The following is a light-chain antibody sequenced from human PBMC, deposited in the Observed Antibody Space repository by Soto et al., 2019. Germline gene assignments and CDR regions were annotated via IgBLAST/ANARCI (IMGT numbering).Light chain of an antibody. CDR3: ATWDDSLNAAV. Sequence: QSVLTQPASVSGSPGQSITISCTGTSSNVGSYNFVSWYRQYPGKAPELIIYEVSQRPSTFFNRYSGSKSGNTASLTVSGLQSDDEADYYCATWDDSLNAAVFGGGTQLTVL. V-gene: IGLV2-23*02. CDR2: EVS. CDR1: SSNVGSYNF. J-gene: IGLJ7*01.